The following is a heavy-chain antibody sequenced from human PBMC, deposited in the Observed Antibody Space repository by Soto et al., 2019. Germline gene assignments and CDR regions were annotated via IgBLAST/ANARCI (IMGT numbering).Heavy chain of an antibody. J-gene: IGHJ4*02. CDR3: AKDHERLILGTGFDH. D-gene: IGHD1-1*01. V-gene: IGHV3-7*03. Sequence: EVQLVESGGGLVQPGGSLRLSCVASGFTFSNYWMGWIRQAPGKGLEWVANIRQDGGEQFYVDSVKGRFTISRDNADNLVYLQMTSLRVEDTAVYYCAKDHERLILGTGFDHWGQGTLVTVSS. CDR2: IRQDGGEQ. CDR1: GFTFSNYW.